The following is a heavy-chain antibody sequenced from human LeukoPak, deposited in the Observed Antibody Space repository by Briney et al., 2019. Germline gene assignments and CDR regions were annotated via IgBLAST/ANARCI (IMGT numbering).Heavy chain of an antibody. CDR1: GLTFSTYS. CDR3: AKDVAPDSGWDLDY. V-gene: IGHV3-23*01. J-gene: IGHJ4*02. CDR2: IYNSGAKI. Sequence: GGSLRLSCAVSGLTFSTYSMTWVRRGPGKGLEWVSSIYNSGAKIFYADSVKGRFTISRDNSKNMLYLQMNSLRVEDTAVYYCAKDVAPDSGWDLDYWGQGTLVTVSS. D-gene: IGHD6-19*01.